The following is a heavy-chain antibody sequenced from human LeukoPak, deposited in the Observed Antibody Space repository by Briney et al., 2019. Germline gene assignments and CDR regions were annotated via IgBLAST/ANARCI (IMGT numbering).Heavy chain of an antibody. Sequence: SETLSLTCAVSGGSISSNSYYWGWIRQPPGKGLEWIGSIYYSGSTYYNPSLKSRVTISVDTSKNQFSLKLSSVTAADTAAYYCARTRYYYNSRSYGAPYYFDYWGQGTLVTVSS. J-gene: IGHJ4*02. V-gene: IGHV4-39*01. CDR2: IYYSGST. CDR3: ARTRYYYNSRSYGAPYYFDY. D-gene: IGHD3-10*01. CDR1: GGSISSNSYY.